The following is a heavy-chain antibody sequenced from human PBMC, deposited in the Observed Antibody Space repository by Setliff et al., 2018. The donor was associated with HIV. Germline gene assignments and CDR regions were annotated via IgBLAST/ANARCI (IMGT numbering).Heavy chain of an antibody. CDR1: GYTFTTYY. J-gene: IGHJ4*02. Sequence: RASVKVSCKASGYTFTTYYIHWVRQAPGQGLEWMGILNPSGGVTSYAQKFQGRVTMARDTSASTVYMELSSLRSEDTAMYYCARAPTSGRVYFDYWGQGTLVTVLL. V-gene: IGHV1-46*01. CDR3: ARAPTSGRVYFDY. D-gene: IGHD3-16*01. CDR2: LNPSGGVT.